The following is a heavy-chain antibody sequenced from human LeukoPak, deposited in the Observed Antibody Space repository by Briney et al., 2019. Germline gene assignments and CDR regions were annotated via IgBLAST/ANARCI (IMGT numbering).Heavy chain of an antibody. CDR1: GFTFSSYA. Sequence: GGSLRLSCAASGFTFSSYAMSWVRLAPGKGLEWVSAISGSGGSTYYADSVKGRFTISRDNSKNTLYLQMNSLRAEDTAVYYCAKITRGYCSGGSCYLWFDPWGQGTLVTVSS. J-gene: IGHJ5*02. CDR2: ISGSGGST. CDR3: AKITRGYCSGGSCYLWFDP. D-gene: IGHD2-15*01. V-gene: IGHV3-23*01.